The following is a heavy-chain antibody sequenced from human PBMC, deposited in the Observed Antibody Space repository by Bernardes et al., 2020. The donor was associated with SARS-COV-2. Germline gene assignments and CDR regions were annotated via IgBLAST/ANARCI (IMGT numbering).Heavy chain of an antibody. CDR2: IADDGSRM. Sequence: GGSLRLSCAASGFIFNTYAFHWVRQTPGRGLEWVAVIADDGSRMYYSDSVWGRFTVSRDNSNNRLYLQMDSLRSEDTAVYYCARLRRGDFWGASYFDSWGQGILVTVSS. V-gene: IGHV3-30*04. D-gene: IGHD3-3*01. CDR1: GFIFNTYA. CDR3: ARLRRGDFWGASYFDS. J-gene: IGHJ4*02.